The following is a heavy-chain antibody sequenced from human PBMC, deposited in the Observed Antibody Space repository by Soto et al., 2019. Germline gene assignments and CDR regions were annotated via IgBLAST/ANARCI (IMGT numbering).Heavy chain of an antibody. CDR2: INHSGST. V-gene: IGHV4-34*01. CDR1: GGSFSGYY. D-gene: IGHD5-18*01. J-gene: IGHJ6*02. Sequence: PSETLSLTCAVYGGSFSGYYWSWIRQPPGKGLEWIGEINHSGSTNYNPSLKSRVTISVDTSKNQFSLKLSSVTAADTAVYYCARARLQLWSYYCYGMDVWGQGTTVTVSS. CDR3: ARARLQLWSYYCYGMDV.